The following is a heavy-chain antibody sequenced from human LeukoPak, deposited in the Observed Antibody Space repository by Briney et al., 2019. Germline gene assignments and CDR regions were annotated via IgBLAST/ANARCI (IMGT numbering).Heavy chain of an antibody. CDR3: TRHVGSESSHYYGSGSLFDY. CDR1: GFTFSGSA. V-gene: IGHV3-73*01. CDR2: IRSTAISYAT. D-gene: IGHD3-10*01. Sequence: GGSLRLSCAASGFTFSGSAIHWVRQASGKGLEWVGRIRSTAISYATAYAASVKGRFTISRDDSKNTAYLQMNSLKIEDTAVYYCTRHVGSESSHYYGSGSLFDYWGQGTLVTVSS. J-gene: IGHJ4*02.